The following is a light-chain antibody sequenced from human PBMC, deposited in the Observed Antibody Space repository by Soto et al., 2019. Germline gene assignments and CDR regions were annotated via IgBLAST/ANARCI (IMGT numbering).Light chain of an antibody. V-gene: IGKV3-20*01. CDR2: DAS. Sequence: EIVKTQSPVTLSVSPGGRATLSCRASQSVSSSSLAWYQQKRGQAPRLLIHDASSRATGIPDRFSGSGSGTDFTLTISRLEPEDFAVYYCQQYGGSPRTFGQGTKVGI. J-gene: IGKJ1*01. CDR3: QQYGGSPRT. CDR1: QSVSSSS.